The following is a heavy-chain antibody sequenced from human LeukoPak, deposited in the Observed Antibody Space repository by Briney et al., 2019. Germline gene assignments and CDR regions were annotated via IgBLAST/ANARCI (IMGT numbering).Heavy chain of an antibody. CDR3: AREVVAAAGTEGWFDP. V-gene: IGHV1-2*02. D-gene: IGHD6-13*01. CDR1: GYTFTGYY. Sequence: GASVKVSCKASGYTFTGYYMHWVRQAPGQGLEWMGWINPNSGGTNYAQKFQGRVTMTRDTSISTAYMELSRLRSDDTAVYYCAREVVAAAGTEGWFDPWGQGTLVTVSS. J-gene: IGHJ5*02. CDR2: INPNSGGT.